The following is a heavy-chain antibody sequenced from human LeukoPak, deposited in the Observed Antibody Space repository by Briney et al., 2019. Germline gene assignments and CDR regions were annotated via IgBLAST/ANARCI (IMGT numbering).Heavy chain of an antibody. Sequence: SETLSLTCAVYGGSFSGYYWSWIRQPPGKGLEWIGEINHSGSTNYNPSLKSRVTISVDTSKNQFSLKLSSVTAADTAVYYCARDAGYSGYDSHAFDIWGQGTMVTVSS. CDR2: INHSGST. V-gene: IGHV4-34*01. CDR3: ARDAGYSGYDSHAFDI. D-gene: IGHD5-12*01. CDR1: GGSFSGYY. J-gene: IGHJ3*02.